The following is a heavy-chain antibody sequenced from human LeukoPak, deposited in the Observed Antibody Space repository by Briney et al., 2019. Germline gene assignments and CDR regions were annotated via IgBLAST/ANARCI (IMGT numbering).Heavy chain of an antibody. CDR2: IYYSGST. D-gene: IGHD1-26*01. Sequence: SETLSLTCTVSGGSISSYYWSWIRQPPGKGLEWIGYIYYSGSTNYNPSLKSRVTISVDTSKNHFSLKLSSVTAADTAVYYCARAGVDGAENWGQGTLVTVSS. CDR1: GGSISSYY. V-gene: IGHV4-59*01. J-gene: IGHJ4*02. CDR3: ARAGVDGAEN.